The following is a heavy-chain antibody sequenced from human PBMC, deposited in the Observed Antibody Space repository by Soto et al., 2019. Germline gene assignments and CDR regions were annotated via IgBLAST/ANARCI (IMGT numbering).Heavy chain of an antibody. CDR1: GFTFSSYW. J-gene: IGHJ6*02. CDR3: ARGIKNYYGSDV. Sequence: EVQLVESGGGLVQPRGSLRLSCAASGFTFSSYWMHWVRQAPGKGLVWVSRIKYDGSSTSYADSVKGRATISRDNAENTVNLQMNSLTAEDTAVYYCARGIKNYYGSDVWGQGTTVTVSS. CDR2: IKYDGSST. V-gene: IGHV3-74*01. D-gene: IGHD2-15*01.